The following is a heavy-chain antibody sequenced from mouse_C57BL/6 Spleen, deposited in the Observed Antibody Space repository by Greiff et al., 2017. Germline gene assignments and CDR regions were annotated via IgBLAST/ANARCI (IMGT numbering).Heavy chain of an antibody. Sequence: VQLQQPGAELVKPGASVKMSCKASGYTFTSYWMQWVKQRPGQGLEWIGEIDPSDSYTNYNQKFKGKATLTVDTSSSTAYMQLSSLTSEDSAVYYCASEDYPSYWGQGTLVTVSA. CDR2: IDPSDSYT. J-gene: IGHJ3*01. V-gene: IGHV1-50*01. CDR1: GYTFTSYW. D-gene: IGHD2-4*01. CDR3: ASEDYPSY.